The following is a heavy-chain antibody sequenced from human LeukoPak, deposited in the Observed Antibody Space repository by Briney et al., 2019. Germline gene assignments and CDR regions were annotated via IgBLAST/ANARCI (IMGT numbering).Heavy chain of an antibody. J-gene: IGHJ4*02. CDR2: ITSSGTTI. CDR1: GFTFSAHE. D-gene: IGHD3-3*01. V-gene: IGHV3-48*03. Sequence: GGSLRLSCAASGFTFSAHEMNWVRQAPGKGLERISYITSSGTTIYYADSVKGRFTISRDNAKNSLYLQMNSLRAGDTAVYYCARGTFFWSGYSKEIDSWGQGTLVTVSS. CDR3: ARGTFFWSGYSKEIDS.